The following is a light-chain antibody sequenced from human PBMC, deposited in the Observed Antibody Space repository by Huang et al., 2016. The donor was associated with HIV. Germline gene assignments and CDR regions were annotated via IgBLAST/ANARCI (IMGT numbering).Light chain of an antibody. J-gene: IGKJ4*01. CDR1: QSVDTGY. V-gene: IGKV3-20*01. CDR3: QQYSSPPFT. Sequence: EIVLTQSPGALSLSPGERVILSCRASQSVDTGYLAWYQQTPGQAPRLVIYGTASRATDIPDRFSGRGSGTDFTLTINGLEPEDSAVYYCQQYSSPPFTFGGGTKVEIK. CDR2: GTA.